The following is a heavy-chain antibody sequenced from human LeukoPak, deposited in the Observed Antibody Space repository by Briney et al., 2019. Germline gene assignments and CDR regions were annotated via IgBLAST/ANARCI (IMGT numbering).Heavy chain of an antibody. CDR2: ISGSGGST. D-gene: IGHD3-10*01. V-gene: IGHV3-23*01. Sequence: GGSLRLSCAASGFTFSSYGMSWVRQAPGKGLEWVSAISGSGGSTYYADSVKGRFTISRDNSKNTLYLQMNSLRAEDTAVYYCAKDLWFGELSSQYFDYWGQGTLVTVSS. CDR3: AKDLWFGELSSQYFDY. CDR1: GFTFSSYG. J-gene: IGHJ4*02.